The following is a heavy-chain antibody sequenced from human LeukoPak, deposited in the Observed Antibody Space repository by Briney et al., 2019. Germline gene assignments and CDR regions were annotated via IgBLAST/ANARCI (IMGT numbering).Heavy chain of an antibody. CDR2: IYYSGST. J-gene: IGHJ4*02. D-gene: IGHD1-26*01. V-gene: IGHV4-39*07. Sequence: SETLSLTCTVSGGSISSYYWSWIRQPPGKGLEWIGSIYYSGSTYYNPSLKSRVTISVDTSKNQFSLKLSSVTAADTAVYYCARDSGSYISPFDYGGQGTLVTVSS. CDR3: ARDSGSYISPFDY. CDR1: GGSISSYY.